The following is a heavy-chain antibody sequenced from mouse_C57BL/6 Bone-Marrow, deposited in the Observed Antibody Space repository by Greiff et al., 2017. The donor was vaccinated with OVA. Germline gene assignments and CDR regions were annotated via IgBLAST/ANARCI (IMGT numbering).Heavy chain of an antibody. V-gene: IGHV1-80*01. CDR2: IYPGDGDT. CDR3: ARSPNWDVDAMDY. D-gene: IGHD4-1*01. Sequence: QVQLKESGAELVKPGASVKISCKASGYAFSSYWMNWVKQRPGKGLEWIGQIYPGDGDTNYNGTFKGKATLTADKSASTAYMQISSLTSEYAAVYFCARSPNWDVDAMDYWGQGTSVTVSS. J-gene: IGHJ4*01. CDR1: GYAFSSYW.